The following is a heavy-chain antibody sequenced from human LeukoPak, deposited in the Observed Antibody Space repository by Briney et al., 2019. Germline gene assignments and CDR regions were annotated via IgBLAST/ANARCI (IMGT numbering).Heavy chain of an antibody. CDR2: ISSSSSYI. J-gene: IGHJ4*02. CDR3: ARSGWFGELGFDY. V-gene: IGHV3-21*01. Sequence: PGGSLRLSCTASGFTFGDYAMSWFRQAPGKGLEWVSSISSSSSYIYHADSVKGRFTFSRDNAKNSLYLQMNSLRAEDTAVYYCARSGWFGELGFDYWGQGTLVTVSS. D-gene: IGHD3-10*01. CDR1: GFTFGDYA.